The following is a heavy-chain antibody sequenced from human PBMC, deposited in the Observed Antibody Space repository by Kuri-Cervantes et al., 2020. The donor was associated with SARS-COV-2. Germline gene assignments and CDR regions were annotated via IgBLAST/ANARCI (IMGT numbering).Heavy chain of an antibody. V-gene: IGHV3-21*01. CDR1: GFTFSSYS. CDR2: ISSSSSYI. Sequence: GESLKISCAASGFTFSSYSMNWVRQAPGKGLEWVSSISSSSSYIYYADPVKGRFTISRDNAKNSLYLQMNSLRAEDTAVYYCARDAHSTPGGYWGQGTLVTVSS. D-gene: IGHD6-13*01. CDR3: ARDAHSTPGGY. J-gene: IGHJ4*02.